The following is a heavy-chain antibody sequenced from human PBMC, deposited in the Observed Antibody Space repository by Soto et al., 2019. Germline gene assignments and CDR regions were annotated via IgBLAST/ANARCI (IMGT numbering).Heavy chain of an antibody. CDR3: AKVAKSRVVIEYFDY. J-gene: IGHJ4*02. CDR1: GFTFANYG. Sequence: GGSLRLSCGTSGFTFANYGMGWVRQAPGRGLEWVSGISSSGGRTYYADFVKGRFTISRDNSKNTLFLQMNSLRAEDTAVYYCAKVAKSRVVIEYFDYWGQGSLVTVSS. CDR2: ISSSGGRT. D-gene: IGHD3-3*01. V-gene: IGHV3-23*01.